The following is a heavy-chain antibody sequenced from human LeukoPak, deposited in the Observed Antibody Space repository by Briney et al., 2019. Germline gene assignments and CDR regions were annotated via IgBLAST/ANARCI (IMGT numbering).Heavy chain of an antibody. V-gene: IGHV3-7*01. D-gene: IGHD3-22*01. Sequence: GSLRLSCVASGFTFNSYWMSWVRQTPGKGLECVARINQEGSRKEYSDSVEGRFTISRDNAKNSLYLQMNSLRAEDTAVYYCARTHYYDSSGQFDPWGQGTLVTVSS. CDR2: INQEGSRK. CDR1: GFTFNSYW. CDR3: ARTHYYDSSGQFDP. J-gene: IGHJ5*02.